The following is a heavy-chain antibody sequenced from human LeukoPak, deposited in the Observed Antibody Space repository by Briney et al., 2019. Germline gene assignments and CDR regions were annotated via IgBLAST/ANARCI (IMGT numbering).Heavy chain of an antibody. Sequence: GGSLRLSCAASGFTFSSYAMSWVRQAPGKGLEWVSVISGSGGYTYYADSVKGRFTSSRDNSKNTLYLQMNSLRAEDTAVYYCAKTFCGYWSSTSCYVFDYWGQGTLVTVSS. J-gene: IGHJ4*02. CDR3: AKTFCGYWSSTSCYVFDY. CDR2: ISGSGGYT. D-gene: IGHD2-2*01. V-gene: IGHV3-23*01. CDR1: GFTFSSYA.